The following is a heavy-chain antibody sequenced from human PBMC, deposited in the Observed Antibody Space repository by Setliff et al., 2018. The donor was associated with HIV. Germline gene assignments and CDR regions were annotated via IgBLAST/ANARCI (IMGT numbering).Heavy chain of an antibody. D-gene: IGHD3-22*01. CDR1: GGSISSGGYY. CDR2: IYTSGST. Sequence: SETLSLTCTVSGGSISSGGYYWSWIRQPAGKGLEWIGHIYTSGSTNYNPSLKSRVTISVDTSKNQFSLKLSSVTAADTAVYYCARGYNGYYYDSSGYYHWGQGTLVTVSS. CDR3: ARGYNGYYYDSSGYYH. J-gene: IGHJ5*02. V-gene: IGHV4-61*09.